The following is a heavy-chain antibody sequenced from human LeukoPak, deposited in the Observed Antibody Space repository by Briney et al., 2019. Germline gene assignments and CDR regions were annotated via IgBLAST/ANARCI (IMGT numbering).Heavy chain of an antibody. D-gene: IGHD3-22*01. J-gene: IGHJ4*02. CDR2: INQFGSDRSDK. V-gene: IGHV3-7*05. CDR3: ARVGRDGYDYSYFDY. Sequence: SWFRQHPGKGLEWVANINQFGSDRSDKHYLDSVKGRFTISRDNAKNSVFLQMNSLRAEDTAVYYCARVGRDGYDYSYFDYWGQGALVTVSS.